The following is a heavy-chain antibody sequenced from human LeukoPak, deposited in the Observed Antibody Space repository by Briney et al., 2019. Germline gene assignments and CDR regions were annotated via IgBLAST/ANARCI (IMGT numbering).Heavy chain of an antibody. Sequence: GGSLRLSCAASGFTFSSYWMSWVRQAPGKGLEWVANIKQDGSEKYYVDSVKGRFTVSRDNAKNSLHLQMNSLRAEDTAVYYCARIRGNHYFDYWGQGTLVTVSS. J-gene: IGHJ4*02. CDR1: GFTFSSYW. D-gene: IGHD3-16*01. CDR3: ARIRGNHYFDY. CDR2: IKQDGSEK. V-gene: IGHV3-7*01.